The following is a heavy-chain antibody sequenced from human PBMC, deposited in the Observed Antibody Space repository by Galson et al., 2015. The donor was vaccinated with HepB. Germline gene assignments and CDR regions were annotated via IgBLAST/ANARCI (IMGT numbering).Heavy chain of an antibody. V-gene: IGHV1-69*13. J-gene: IGHJ5*02. CDR3: VRDYVGSSSSRGARWFDP. CDR2: IIPIFGTA. CDR1: GGTFSSYA. D-gene: IGHD6-6*01. Sequence: SVKVSCKASGGTFSSYAISWVRQAPGQGLEWMGGIIPIFGTANHAQKFQGRVTIAADESTSTAYMELSSLRSEDTAVYYCVRDYVGSSSSRGARWFDPWGQGTLVTVSS.